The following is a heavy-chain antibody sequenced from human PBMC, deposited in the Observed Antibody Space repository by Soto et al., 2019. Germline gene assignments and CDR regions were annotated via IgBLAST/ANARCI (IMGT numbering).Heavy chain of an antibody. V-gene: IGHV3-33*01. CDR1: GFTFSSYG. D-gene: IGHD5-12*01. Sequence: QVQLVESGGGVVQPGGSLRLSCAASGFTFSSYGMHWVRQAPGKGLEWVARTWYDGGNKYYADSVKGRFSISRDNSKKMLFVQMNSLRDEDTAVYYCVRAAGYNGYDYVYYYGMDVWGQGTTVTVSS. CDR3: VRAAGYNGYDYVYYYGMDV. CDR2: TWYDGGNK. J-gene: IGHJ6*02.